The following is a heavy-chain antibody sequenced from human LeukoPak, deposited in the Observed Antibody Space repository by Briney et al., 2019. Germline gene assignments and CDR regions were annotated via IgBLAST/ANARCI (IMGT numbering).Heavy chain of an antibody. V-gene: IGHV1-18*01. Sequence: ASVKLSCQASGYSFITFGISWVRQAPGHGLEWMGYISGPSDDINYADNFQDRLTMTTDTSTSTAYMELRSLTSDDTAVYYCARDWDGRSDCFDPWGQGTLVIVSS. J-gene: IGHJ5*02. CDR2: ISGPSDDI. CDR1: GYSFITFG. CDR3: ARDWDGRSDCFDP. D-gene: IGHD1-1*01.